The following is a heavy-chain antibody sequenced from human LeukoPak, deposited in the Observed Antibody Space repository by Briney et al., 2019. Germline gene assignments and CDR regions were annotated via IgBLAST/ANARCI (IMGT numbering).Heavy chain of an antibody. V-gene: IGHV4-61*02. CDR3: ARDTGDDSSGYLDY. J-gene: IGHJ4*02. CDR2: IYTSGST. Sequence: SQTLSLTCTVSGGSISSGSYYWSWIRRPAGKGLEWIGRIYTSGSTNYNPSLKSRVTISVDTSKNQFSLKLSSVTAADTAVYYCARDTGDDSSGYLDYWGQGTLVTVSS. CDR1: GGSISSGSYY. D-gene: IGHD3-22*01.